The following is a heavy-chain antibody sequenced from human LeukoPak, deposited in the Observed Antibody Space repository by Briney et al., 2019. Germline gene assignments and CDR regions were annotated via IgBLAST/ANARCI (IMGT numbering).Heavy chain of an antibody. D-gene: IGHD6-13*01. CDR1: GGSFSGYY. CDR2: INHSGST. J-gene: IGHJ6*02. V-gene: IGHV4-34*01. Sequence: PSETLSLTCAVYGGSFSGYYWSWIRQPPGKGLEWIGEINHSGSTNYNPSLKSRVTISVDTSKNQFSLKLSSVTAADTAVYYCARGGSSWYGNYYYGMDVWGQGTTVTVSS. CDR3: ARGGSSWYGNYYYGMDV.